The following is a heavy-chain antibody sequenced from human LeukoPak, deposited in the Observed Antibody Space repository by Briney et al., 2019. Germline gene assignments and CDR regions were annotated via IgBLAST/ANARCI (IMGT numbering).Heavy chain of an antibody. J-gene: IGHJ4*02. CDR3: ARDRLGGTAQDY. D-gene: IGHD3-16*01. V-gene: IGHV4-39*07. CDR1: GGSISSSSYY. Sequence: SETLSLTCTVSGGSISSSSYYWGWIRQPPGKGLEWIGSIYYSGSTKYNPSLKSRVTISVDTSKNQFSLKLSSVTAADTAVYYCARDRLGGTAQDYWGQGTLVTVSS. CDR2: IYYSGST.